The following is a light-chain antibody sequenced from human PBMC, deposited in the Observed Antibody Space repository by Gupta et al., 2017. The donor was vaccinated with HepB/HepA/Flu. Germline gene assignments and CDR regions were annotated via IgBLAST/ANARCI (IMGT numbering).Light chain of an antibody. CDR2: GAS. V-gene: IGKV1-9*01. J-gene: IGKJ1*01. CDR1: QGISSY. CDR3: QQVNSYPPWT. Sequence: DIQLTQSPSFLSASVGDRVTITCRASQGISSYLAWYQQKPGKAPNLLIYGASTLQSGVPSRFSGSGSGTEFTLTISSLQPEDFATYYCQQVNSYPPWTFGQGTKVEIK.